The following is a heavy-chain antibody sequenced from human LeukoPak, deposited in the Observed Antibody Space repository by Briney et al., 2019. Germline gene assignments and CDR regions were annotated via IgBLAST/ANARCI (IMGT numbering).Heavy chain of an antibody. CDR3: AREGTYGSGSYYVLGDY. Sequence: GGSLRLSCAASGFTFSSYEMNWVRQAPGKGLEWVSYISSSGSTIYYADSVKGRFTISRDNAKNSLYLQMNSLRAEDTAAYYCAREGTYGSGSYYVLGDYWGQGTLVTVSS. D-gene: IGHD3-10*01. CDR1: GFTFSSYE. V-gene: IGHV3-48*03. J-gene: IGHJ4*02. CDR2: ISSSGSTI.